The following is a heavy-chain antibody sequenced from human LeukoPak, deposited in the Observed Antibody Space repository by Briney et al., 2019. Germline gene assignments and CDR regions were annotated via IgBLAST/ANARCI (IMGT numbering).Heavy chain of an antibody. CDR3: ARGGRWELPRPYAFDV. D-gene: IGHD1-26*01. Sequence: ASVKVSCKASGYTFTSYDINWVRQATGQGPEWMGWMNPDSGDTGYAQKLQGRVTMTTDTSTSTAYMELRSLRSDDTAVYYCARGGRWELPRPYAFDVWGQGTMVTVSS. V-gene: IGHV1-8*01. J-gene: IGHJ3*01. CDR1: GYTFTSYD. CDR2: MNPDSGDT.